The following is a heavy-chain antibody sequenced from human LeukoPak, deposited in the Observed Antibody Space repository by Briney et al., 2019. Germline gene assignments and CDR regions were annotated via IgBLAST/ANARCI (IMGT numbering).Heavy chain of an antibody. Sequence: ASVKVSCKASRYTFTSYAMNWVRQAPGQGLEWMGWINPNSGDTKYAQKFQGRVTMTRDTSISTAYMELTRLRSDDTAVYYCARGGLRVMVYRLYYMDVWGKGTTVTVSS. D-gene: IGHD2-8*01. V-gene: IGHV1-2*02. CDR1: RYTFTSYA. J-gene: IGHJ6*03. CDR3: ARGGLRVMVYRLYYMDV. CDR2: INPNSGDT.